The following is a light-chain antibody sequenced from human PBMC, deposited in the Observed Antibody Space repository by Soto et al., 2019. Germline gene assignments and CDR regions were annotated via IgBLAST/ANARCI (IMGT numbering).Light chain of an antibody. CDR3: CSYAGSYFYV. J-gene: IGLJ1*01. CDR1: SSDVGGYNY. CDR2: DVS. V-gene: IGLV2-11*01. Sequence: QSALTQPRSVSGSPGQSVTISCTGTSSDVGGYNYVSGYQQHPGKAPKLMIYDVSKRPSGVPDRSSGSKSGNTASLTISGLQAEDEDDYYCCSYAGSYFYVFGTGTKLTVL.